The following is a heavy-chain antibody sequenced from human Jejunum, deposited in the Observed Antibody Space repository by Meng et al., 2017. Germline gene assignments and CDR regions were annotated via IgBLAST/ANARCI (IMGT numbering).Heavy chain of an antibody. J-gene: IGHJ4*02. D-gene: IGHD2-2*01. CDR2: INAGNGDT. V-gene: IGHV1-3*01. Sequence: VLAVPAGAEVKKPGASVKVSCKASGYTCTNYAMNWVRQAPGQRPEWMGWINAGNGDTKYLQKFQGRVTITRDTSASTAYMELSSLRSEDTAVYYCARAIGVVIMEADYWGQGTLVTVSS. CDR1: GYTCTNYA. CDR3: ARAIGVVIMEADY.